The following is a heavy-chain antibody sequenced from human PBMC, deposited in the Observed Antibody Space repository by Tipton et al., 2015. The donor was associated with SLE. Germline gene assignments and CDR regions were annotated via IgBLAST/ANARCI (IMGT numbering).Heavy chain of an antibody. CDR1: GITFSRYW. Sequence: RSLRLSCAASGITFSRYWMSWVRQAPGKGLEWVSSINWDSDIIGYAGSVKGRFTISRDNAKNSLYLQMDSLRAEDTAFYYCAKGPEWLSYWGQGTLVTVSS. D-gene: IGHD3-3*01. CDR3: AKGPEWLSY. V-gene: IGHV3-9*01. CDR2: INWDSDII. J-gene: IGHJ4*02.